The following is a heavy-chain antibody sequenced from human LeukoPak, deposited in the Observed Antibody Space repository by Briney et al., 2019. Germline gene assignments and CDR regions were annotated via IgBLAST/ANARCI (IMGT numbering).Heavy chain of an antibody. CDR1: GGSISSSSYY. D-gene: IGHD5-24*01. CDR3: ARAWEMATVDY. J-gene: IGHJ4*02. Sequence: SETLSLTCTVSGGSISSSSYYWGWIRQPPGKGLEWIGSIYYSGSTYYNPSLKSRVTISVDTSKNQFSLKLSSVTAADTAVYYCARAWEMATVDYWGQGTLVTVSS. CDR2: IYYSGST. V-gene: IGHV4-39*07.